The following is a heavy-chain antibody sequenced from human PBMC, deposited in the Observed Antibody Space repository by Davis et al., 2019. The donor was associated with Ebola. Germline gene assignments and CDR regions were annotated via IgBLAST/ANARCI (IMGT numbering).Heavy chain of an antibody. CDR1: GYTFTNYW. J-gene: IGHJ4*02. CDR3: ARAGRDYYGSGSFDY. V-gene: IGHV5-51*01. D-gene: IGHD3-10*01. Sequence: GESLKISCEGSGYTFTNYWIGWVRQMPGKGLEWMGIIYPGDSDTRYSPSFQGQVTISADKSISTAYLQWSSLKASDTAMYYCARAGRDYYGSGSFDYWGQGTLVTVSS. CDR2: IYPGDSDT.